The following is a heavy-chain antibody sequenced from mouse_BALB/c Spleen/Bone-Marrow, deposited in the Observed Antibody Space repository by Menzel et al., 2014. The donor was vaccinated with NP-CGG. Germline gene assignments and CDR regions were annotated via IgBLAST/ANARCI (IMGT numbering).Heavy chain of an antibody. CDR1: GFTFSSYA. CDR2: ISSGGSYT. V-gene: IGHV5-9-3*01. CDR3: ARHGITRLLDY. D-gene: IGHD2-4*01. Sequence: EVQAVESGGGLVKPGGSLKLSCAASGFTFSSYAMSWVRQTPEKRLEWVATISSGGSYTYYPDSVKGRFTISRDNAKNTLYLQMSSLRSEDTAMYYCARHGITRLLDYWGQGTTLTVSS. J-gene: IGHJ2*01.